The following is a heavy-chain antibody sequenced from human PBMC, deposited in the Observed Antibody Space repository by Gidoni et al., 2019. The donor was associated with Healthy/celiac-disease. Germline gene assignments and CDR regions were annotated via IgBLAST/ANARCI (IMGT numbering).Heavy chain of an antibody. CDR2: SYYSGST. CDR3: THYDYVWGSYRYKGGYYGMDV. D-gene: IGHD3-16*02. CDR1: GGSISSSSYY. V-gene: IGHV4-39*01. J-gene: IGHJ6*02. Sequence: QLQLQESGPGLVKPSETLSLTCTVSGGSISSSSYYWGWIRQPPGKGLEWIGSSYYSGSTYYNPSLKSRVTISVDTSKNQFSLKLSSVTAADTAVYYCTHYDYVWGSYRYKGGYYGMDVWGQGTTVTVSS.